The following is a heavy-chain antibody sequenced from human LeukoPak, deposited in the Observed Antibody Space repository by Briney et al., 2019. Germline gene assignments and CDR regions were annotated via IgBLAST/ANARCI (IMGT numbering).Heavy chain of an antibody. CDR3: CGVVITSGAEYFQH. CDR2: IYYSGST. V-gene: IGHV4-59*01. CDR1: GGSISSYC. Sequence: SETLSLTCTVSGGSISSYCWSWIRQPPGKGLEWIGYIYYSGSTNYNPSLKSRVTISVDTSKNQFSLKLSSVTAADTAVYYCCGVVITSGAEYFQHWGQGTLVTVSS. J-gene: IGHJ1*01. D-gene: IGHD3-3*01.